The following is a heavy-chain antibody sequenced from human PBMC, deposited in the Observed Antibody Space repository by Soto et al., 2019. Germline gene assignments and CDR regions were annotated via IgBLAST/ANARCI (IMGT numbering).Heavy chain of an antibody. Sequence: GASVKVSCKASGYTFTSYAMHWVRQAPGQRLGWMGWINAGNGNTKYSQKFQGRVTITRDTSASTAYMELSSLRSEDTAVYYCARDRFYHKDNWFDPWGQGTLVTVSS. V-gene: IGHV1-3*01. J-gene: IGHJ5*02. CDR1: GYTFTSYA. CDR3: ARDRFYHKDNWFDP. CDR2: INAGNGNT. D-gene: IGHD2-2*01.